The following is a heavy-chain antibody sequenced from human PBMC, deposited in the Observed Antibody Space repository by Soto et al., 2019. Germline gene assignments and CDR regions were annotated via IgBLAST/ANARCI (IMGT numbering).Heavy chain of an antibody. Sequence: GGSLRLSCAVSGFTFTDAWINWVRQVPGKGLEWVGRIQSRGAGGATHYSAPVKDRVTISRDDSENTAYLQLSGLESEATAVYYGATEATGMKHVSYNMDFWGQGTLVTVSS. CDR2: IQSRGAGGAT. CDR1: GFTFTDAW. CDR3: ATEATGMKHVSYNMDF. J-gene: IGHJ4*03. V-gene: IGHV3-15*01. D-gene: IGHD1-20*01.